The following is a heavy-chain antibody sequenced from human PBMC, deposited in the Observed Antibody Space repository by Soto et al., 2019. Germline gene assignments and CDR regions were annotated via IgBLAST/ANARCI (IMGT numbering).Heavy chain of an antibody. CDR2: IWPDGNTR. D-gene: IGHD1-26*01. CDR3: ARAGIVATTQLGWFDP. J-gene: IGHJ5*02. CDR1: GFSFSNYG. Sequence: QVQLVESGGGVVQPGRSLRLSCAASGFSFSNYGIHWVRQAPGKGLEWLAAIWPDGNTRHYADSVKGRFTISRDNSKNTLYLQMNGLRAEDTAVYYCARAGIVATTQLGWFDPWGQGTLVTVSS. V-gene: IGHV3-33*01.